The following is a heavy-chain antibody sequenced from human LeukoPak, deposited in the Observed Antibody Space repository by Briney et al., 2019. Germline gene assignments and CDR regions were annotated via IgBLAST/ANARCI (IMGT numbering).Heavy chain of an antibody. CDR1: GFTFSSYW. CDR3: ARDSLRDFWSGYLIDY. CDR2: IKQDGSEK. V-gene: IGHV3-7*01. D-gene: IGHD3-3*01. J-gene: IGHJ4*02. Sequence: GGSLRLSCAAPGFTFSSYWMSWVRQAPGKGLEWVANIKQDGSEKYYVDSVKGRFTISRDNAKNSLYLQMNSLRAEDTAVYYCARDSLRDFWSGYLIDYWGQGTLVTVSS.